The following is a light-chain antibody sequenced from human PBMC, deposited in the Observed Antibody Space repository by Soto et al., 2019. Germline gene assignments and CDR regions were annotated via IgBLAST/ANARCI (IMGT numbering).Light chain of an antibody. CDR1: QGIRND. V-gene: IGKV1-6*01. CDR2: AAS. Sequence: AIQMTQSPSSLSASVGDRVTITCRASQGIRNDLGWYQQKPGKAPRLLIYAASTLQSGVPPRFSGSGSGTDFTLTIGGLQPEDFAPYYWHHDYDYPLTFGGGTKVEIK. CDR3: HHDYDYPLT. J-gene: IGKJ4*01.